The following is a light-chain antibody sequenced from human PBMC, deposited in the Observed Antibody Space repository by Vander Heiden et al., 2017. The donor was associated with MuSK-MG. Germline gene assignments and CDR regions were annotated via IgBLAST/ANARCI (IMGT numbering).Light chain of an antibody. V-gene: IGKV1-39*01. Sequence: DTHMTQSPSSLSASVGERATISCRASQSVSTYLNWYQQKPVKAPKLRIHAASRMQSGVPSMFRGSVSGTDFTLTISRLQPEDFASYYCQQSDSTPRSFGQGTNLETK. J-gene: IGKJ2*01. CDR1: QSVSTY. CDR2: AAS. CDR3: QQSDSTPRS.